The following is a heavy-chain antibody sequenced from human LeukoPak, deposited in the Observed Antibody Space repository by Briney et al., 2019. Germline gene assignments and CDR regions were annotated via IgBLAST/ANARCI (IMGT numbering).Heavy chain of an antibody. CDR3: ASLSVGAPY. D-gene: IGHD1-26*01. CDR2: IIPIFGTA. CDR1: GYTFTSYY. J-gene: IGHJ4*02. Sequence: ASVKVSCKASGYTFTSYYMHRVRQAPGQGLEWMGGIIPIFGTANYAQKFQGRVTITADESTSTAYMELSSLRSEDTAVYYCASLSVGAPYWGQGTLVTVSS. V-gene: IGHV1-69*13.